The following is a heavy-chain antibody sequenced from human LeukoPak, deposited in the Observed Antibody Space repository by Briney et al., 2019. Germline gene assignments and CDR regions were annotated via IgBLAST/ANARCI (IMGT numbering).Heavy chain of an antibody. V-gene: IGHV4-59*01. D-gene: IGHD2/OR15-2a*01. CDR1: GVSISSYY. CDR2: IYYGGST. Sequence: SETLSLTCTVSGVSISSYYWSWIRQPPGKGLEWIGYIYYGGSTNYNPSLKSRVTISVDTSKNQFSLKLSSVTAADTAVYYCARGSLERITRYYYYGMDVWGQGTTVTVSS. CDR3: ARGSLERITRYYYYGMDV. J-gene: IGHJ6*02.